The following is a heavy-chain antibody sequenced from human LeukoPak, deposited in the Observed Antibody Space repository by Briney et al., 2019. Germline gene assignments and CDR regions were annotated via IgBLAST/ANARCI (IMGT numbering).Heavy chain of an antibody. D-gene: IGHD1-26*01. CDR2: IRVSGGPT. CDR3: AKAGGATFYYYYMDV. J-gene: IGHJ6*03. Sequence: GGSLRLSCAASGFAFNNYAMTWVRQAPGKGLEWVSAIRVSGGPTYYADSVKGRFTISRDNSKNTVYLQMDSLRGEDTAVYYCAKAGGATFYYYYMDVWGKGTTVTVSS. CDR1: GFAFNNYA. V-gene: IGHV3-23*01.